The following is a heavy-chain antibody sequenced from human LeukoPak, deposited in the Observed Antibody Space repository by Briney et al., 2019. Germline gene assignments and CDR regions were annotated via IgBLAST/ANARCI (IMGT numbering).Heavy chain of an antibody. D-gene: IGHD2-21*02. Sequence: GGSLRLSCTASGFSFTSFYMSWVRQAPGQGLEWVAKVDQGGSGDNYVDSVQGRFTISRDNATNSVYLEMNGLGADDTAVYYWAREQWWRLDYWGQGALVTVSS. CDR2: VDQGGSGD. V-gene: IGHV3-7*01. CDR3: AREQWWRLDY. J-gene: IGHJ4*02. CDR1: GFSFTSFY.